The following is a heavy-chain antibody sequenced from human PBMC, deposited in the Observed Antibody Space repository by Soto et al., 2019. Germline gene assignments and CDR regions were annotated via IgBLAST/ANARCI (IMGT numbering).Heavy chain of an antibody. CDR3: ARRAGSHYFDP. CDR2: MIPNSGYT. D-gene: IGHD2-15*01. CDR1: GYTFTTYD. V-gene: IGHV1-8*01. Sequence: ASVKVSCKASGYTFTTYDINWVRQATGQGLEWMGYMIPNSGYTVYAQKFQGRLTMTRNTSISTAYMELTNLRSEDSAVYYWARRAGSHYFDPWGQGTLVTVSS. J-gene: IGHJ4*02.